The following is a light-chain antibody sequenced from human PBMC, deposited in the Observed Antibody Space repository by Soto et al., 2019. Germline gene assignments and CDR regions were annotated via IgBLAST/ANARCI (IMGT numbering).Light chain of an antibody. J-gene: IGKJ5*01. V-gene: IGKV3-11*01. CDR2: DAS. CDR1: QSVSSY. CDR3: QHRSNWHIT. Sequence: EIVLTQFPATLSLSPGERATLSCRASQSVSSYLAWYRQKPGQAPRLLIYDASNRATGIPARFSGSGSGTDFSLTISNLEPEDFAVYYCQHRSNWHITFGQGTRLEIK.